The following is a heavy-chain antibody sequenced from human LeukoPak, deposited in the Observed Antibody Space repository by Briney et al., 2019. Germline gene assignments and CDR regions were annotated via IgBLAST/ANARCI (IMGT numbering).Heavy chain of an antibody. Sequence: GGSLRLSCAASGFTFSRYGMHWVRQAPGKGLQWVAVISHDGSNKYYADSVKGRFTISRDNSKNTLYLQMNSLRAEDTAVYYCARDPELQLKGYYFDYWGQGTLVTVSS. J-gene: IGHJ4*02. D-gene: IGHD5-18*01. V-gene: IGHV3-30*03. CDR3: ARDPELQLKGYYFDY. CDR2: ISHDGSNK. CDR1: GFTFSRYG.